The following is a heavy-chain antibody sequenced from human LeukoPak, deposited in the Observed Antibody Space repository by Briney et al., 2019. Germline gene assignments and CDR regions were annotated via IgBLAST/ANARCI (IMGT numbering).Heavy chain of an antibody. CDR1: GFTFSSYA. J-gene: IGHJ3*02. D-gene: IGHD3-22*01. CDR3: AREGDYYYDSSGYYAFDI. V-gene: IGHV3-30-3*01. Sequence: GRSLRLSCAASGFTFSSYATHWVRQAPGKGLEWVAVISYDGSNKYYADSVKGRFTISRDNSKNTLYLQMNSLRAEDTAVYYCAREGDYYYDSSGYYAFDIWGQGTMVTVSS. CDR2: ISYDGSNK.